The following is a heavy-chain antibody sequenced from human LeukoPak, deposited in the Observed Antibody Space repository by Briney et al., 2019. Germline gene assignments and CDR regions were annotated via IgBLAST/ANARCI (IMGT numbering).Heavy chain of an antibody. CDR1: GCSISSSSYY. J-gene: IGHJ4*02. CDR2: IYYSGST. CDR3: ARPIVYDSRRSFDY. Sequence: PSETLSLTCTVSGCSISSSSYYWGWLRQPPGKGLVWIGSIYYSGSTYYNPSLKRRVTISVDTSKNQFSLKLSSVTAADTAVYYCARPIVYDSRRSFDYWGQGTLVTVSS. D-gene: IGHD3-22*01. V-gene: IGHV4-39*01.